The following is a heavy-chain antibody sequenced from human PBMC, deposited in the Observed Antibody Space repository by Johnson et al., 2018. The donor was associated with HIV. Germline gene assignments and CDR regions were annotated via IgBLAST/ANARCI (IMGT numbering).Heavy chain of an antibody. CDR2: ISYDGSNK. Sequence: HVQVVESGGGVVQPGRSLRLSCAASGFTFSSYAIHWVRQAPGKGLEWVAVISYDGSNKYYADSVKGRFTISRDNSKNTLYLQMNSLRAEDTAVYYCARYRAPFDDAFDIWGQGTMVTVSS. J-gene: IGHJ3*02. CDR1: GFTFSSYA. V-gene: IGHV3-30-3*01. CDR3: ARYRAPFDDAFDI. D-gene: IGHD1-26*01.